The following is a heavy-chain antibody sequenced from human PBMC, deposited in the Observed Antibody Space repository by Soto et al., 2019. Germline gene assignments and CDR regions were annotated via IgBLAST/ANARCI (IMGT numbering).Heavy chain of an antibody. CDR3: TKNGWYSTDV. J-gene: IGHJ3*01. D-gene: IGHD6-19*01. CDR2: SFHGATT. CDR1: GVSVTSDNW. Sequence: QMQLHESGPGLVKPSGTLSLACDVSGVSVTSDNWWSWVRQPPGKGLEWIGESFHGATTNYNPSFKSRVTISVDNSKDQFSLTLTSVTAADTAIYYCTKNGWYSTDVWGKGKMVTVSS. V-gene: IGHV4-4*02.